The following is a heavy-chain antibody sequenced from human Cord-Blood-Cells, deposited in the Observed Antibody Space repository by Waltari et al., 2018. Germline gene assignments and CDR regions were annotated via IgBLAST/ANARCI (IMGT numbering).Heavy chain of an antibody. V-gene: IGHV4-34*01. D-gene: IGHD3-22*01. CDR3: ARGLGGYYFDY. CDR2: INHSGST. J-gene: IGHJ4*02. CDR1: GGSFSGYY. Sequence: QVQLQQWGAGLLKPSETLSLTCAVYGGSFSGYYWSWIRQPPGKGLEWIGEINHSGSTNYNPSLKSRVTISVDTSKNQFSLKLNSVTAADTAVYYCARGLGGYYFDYWGQGTLVTVSS.